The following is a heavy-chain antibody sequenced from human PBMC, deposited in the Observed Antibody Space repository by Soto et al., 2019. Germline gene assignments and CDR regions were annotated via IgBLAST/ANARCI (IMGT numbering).Heavy chain of an antibody. CDR3: ARDLYSSSPGGWFDP. CDR2: IYTSGST. Sequence: SETLSLTCTVSGGSISSYYWSWIRQPAGKGLEWIGRIYTSGSTNYNPSLKSRVTMSVDTSKNQFSLKLSSVTAADTAVYYCARDLYSSSPGGWFDPWGQGTLVTVSS. D-gene: IGHD6-6*01. CDR1: GGSISSYY. V-gene: IGHV4-4*07. J-gene: IGHJ5*02.